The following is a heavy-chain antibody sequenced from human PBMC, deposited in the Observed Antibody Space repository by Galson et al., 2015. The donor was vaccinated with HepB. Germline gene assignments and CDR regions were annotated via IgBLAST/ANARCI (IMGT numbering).Heavy chain of an antibody. CDR3: AREEDCSGTSCHSV. J-gene: IGHJ4*02. V-gene: IGHV3-49*03. CDR1: GFTLGDYA. Sequence: SLRLSCAASGFTLGDYAMSWFRQAPGKGLEWVGFIRSKTYGGTTEHAAAVKGRFTVSRDDSKSIAYLQMSSLRTGDTAVYYCAREEDCSGTSCHSVWGQGTLVTVSS. CDR2: IRSKTYGGTT. D-gene: IGHD2-15*01.